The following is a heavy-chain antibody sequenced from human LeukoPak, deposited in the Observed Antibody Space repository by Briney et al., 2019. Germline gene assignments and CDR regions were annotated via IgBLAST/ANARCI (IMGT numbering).Heavy chain of an antibody. CDR2: IRYDGSEK. CDR3: AKGRGSSGYIYFDY. CDR1: GFTFSNYG. V-gene: IGHV3-30*02. D-gene: IGHD6-19*01. Sequence: GGSLRLSCAASGFTFSNYGMHWVRQAPGKGLEWVAFIRYDGSEKYFAESVKGRFTISRDNSKDMLHLQMNSLRAEDTAVHYCAKGRGSSGYIYFDYWGQGTLVTVSS. J-gene: IGHJ4*02.